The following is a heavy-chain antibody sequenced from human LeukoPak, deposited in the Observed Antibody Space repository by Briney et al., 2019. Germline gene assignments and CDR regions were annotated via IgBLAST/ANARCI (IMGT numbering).Heavy chain of an antibody. CDR3: AKSAARPGWYFDL. J-gene: IGHJ2*01. V-gene: IGHV3-9*03. CDR2: ICWNSGSI. Sequence: LGGSLRLSCAASGFTFDDYAMHWVRPAPGEGREGVSGICWNSGSIGYADSVKGRFTISRDNAKNSLYLQMNSLRAEDMALYYCAKSAARPGWYFDLWGRGTLVTVSS. D-gene: IGHD6-6*01. CDR1: GFTFDDYA.